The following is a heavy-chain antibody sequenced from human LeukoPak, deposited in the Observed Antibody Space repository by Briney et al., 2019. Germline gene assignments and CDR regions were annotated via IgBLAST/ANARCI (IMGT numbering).Heavy chain of an antibody. Sequence: PGGSLRLSCVASGFSVSSSYMSWVRQAPGKGLEWVSVIYSGGNTYYADSVRGRFTISRGNSKNTLYLQMNSLRAEDTAVYYCAKDFGSRWDYWGQGTLVTVSS. CDR2: IYSGGNT. CDR3: AKDFGSRWDY. D-gene: IGHD3-10*01. J-gene: IGHJ4*02. CDR1: GFSVSSSY. V-gene: IGHV3-53*01.